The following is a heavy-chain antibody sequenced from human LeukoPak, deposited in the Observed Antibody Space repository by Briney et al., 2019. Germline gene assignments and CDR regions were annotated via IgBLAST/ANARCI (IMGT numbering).Heavy chain of an antibody. CDR1: GGSFSGYY. J-gene: IGHJ4*02. CDR3: ARVGCSGVTCYSRDFDF. D-gene: IGHD2-15*01. V-gene: IGHV4-34*01. CDR2: INHSGST. Sequence: PSETLSLTCAVYGGSFSGYYWSWIRQPPGKGLEWIAEINHSGSTNYNPSLKSRVTISVDMSKNQFSLNLSSVTAADTAVYYCARVGCSGVTCYSRDFDFWGQGTLVTVSS.